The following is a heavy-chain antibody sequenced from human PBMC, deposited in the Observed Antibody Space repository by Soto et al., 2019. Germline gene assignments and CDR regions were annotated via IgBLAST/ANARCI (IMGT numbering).Heavy chain of an antibody. V-gene: IGHV3-74*01. CDR2: INSDGSRT. Sequence: GGSLRLSCEASGLTLSGHWMHWVRQAPGKGLLWVSRINSDGSRTSYADSVKGRFTISRDNAKNTLYLQMNSLRAEDTAVYYCARVALYSGYVDYYMDVWGKGATVTVS. D-gene: IGHD5-12*01. CDR1: GLTLSGHW. CDR3: ARVALYSGYVDYYMDV. J-gene: IGHJ6*03.